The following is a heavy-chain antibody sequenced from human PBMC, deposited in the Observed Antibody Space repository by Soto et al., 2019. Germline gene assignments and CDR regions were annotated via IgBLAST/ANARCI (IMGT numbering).Heavy chain of an antibody. CDR1: GGSSGGGGGY. V-gene: IGHV4-31*02. J-gene: IGHJ3*02. Sequence: LQMLCLTWSVAGGSSGGGGGYWSWIRQHPGKGLEWIGYIYYSGSTYYNPSLKSRVTISVDTSKNQFSLKLSSVTAADTAVYYCATSIVGHQGPTAFDIWRQGTIVTVSS. CDR3: ATSIVGHQGPTAFDI. D-gene: IGHD1-26*01. CDR2: IYYSGST.